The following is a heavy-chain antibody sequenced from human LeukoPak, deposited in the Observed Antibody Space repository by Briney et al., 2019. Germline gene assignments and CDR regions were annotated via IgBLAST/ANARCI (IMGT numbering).Heavy chain of an antibody. V-gene: IGHV4-59*01. Sequence: TSETLSLTCTVSGGSISSYYWSWIRQPPGKGLEWIGYIYYSGSTNYNPSLKSRDTISVDTPKNQFSLKLSSVTAADTAVYYCARGPGDQTYYYMDVWGKGTTVTVSS. J-gene: IGHJ6*03. D-gene: IGHD7-27*01. CDR2: IYYSGST. CDR3: ARGPGDQTYYYMDV. CDR1: GGSISSYY.